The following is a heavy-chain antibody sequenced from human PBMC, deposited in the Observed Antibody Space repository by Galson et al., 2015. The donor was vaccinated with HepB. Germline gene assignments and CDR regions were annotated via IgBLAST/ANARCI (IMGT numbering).Heavy chain of an antibody. Sequence: SVKVSCKASGYTFTSYAMHWVRQAPGQRLEWMGWINAGNGNTKYSQKFQGRVTITRDTSASTAYMELSSLRSEDTAVYYCARDGALAAAMKGYYYYGMDVWGQGTTVTVSS. J-gene: IGHJ6*02. CDR3: ARDGALAAAMKGYYYYGMDV. D-gene: IGHD2-2*01. CDR2: INAGNGNT. CDR1: GYTFTSYA. V-gene: IGHV1-3*01.